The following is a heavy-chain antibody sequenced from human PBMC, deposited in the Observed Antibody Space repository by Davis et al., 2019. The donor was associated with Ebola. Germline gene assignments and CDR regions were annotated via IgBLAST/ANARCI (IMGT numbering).Heavy chain of an antibody. Sequence: HTGGSLRLSCAASRFTFSDSWMHWVRQVPGKGLMWVARINSDGSTMHYADSVKGRFTISRDNANNTLYLQMDSLTDDDTALYYCTRGVDTTLASWSDALDVWGQGTMVTVSS. D-gene: IGHD2-15*01. CDR2: INSDGSTM. V-gene: IGHV3-74*01. CDR1: RFTFSDSW. CDR3: TRGVDTTLASWSDALDV. J-gene: IGHJ3*01.